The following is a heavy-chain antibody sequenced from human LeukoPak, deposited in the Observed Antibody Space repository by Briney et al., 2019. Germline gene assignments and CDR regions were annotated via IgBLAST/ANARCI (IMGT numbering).Heavy chain of an antibody. CDR3: ARRDSSGYYYDSYYYMDV. V-gene: IGHV4-34*01. Sequence: SETLPLTCAVYGGSFSGYYWSWIRQPPGKGLEWIGKINHSGSTNYNPSLKSRVTISVDTSKNQFSLKLSSVTAADTAVYYCARRDSSGYYYDSYYYMDVWGKGTTVTVFS. CDR2: INHSGST. J-gene: IGHJ6*03. CDR1: GGSFSGYY. D-gene: IGHD3-22*01.